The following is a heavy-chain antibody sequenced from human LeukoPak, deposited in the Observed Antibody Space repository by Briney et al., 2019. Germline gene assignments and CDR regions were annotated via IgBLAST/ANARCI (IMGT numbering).Heavy chain of an antibody. CDR1: GFTFSSYH. CDR3: AGSRSVDL. Sequence: PGGSLRLSCSASGFTFSSYHMHWVHQAPGKGLEYVSSISSNGGRTEYADLVKGRFTISRDNSKNMVYLQMSSLRTEDTAVYYCAGSRSVDLWGQGTLVTVSS. V-gene: IGHV3-64D*09. D-gene: IGHD6-13*01. CDR2: ISSNGGRT. J-gene: IGHJ5*02.